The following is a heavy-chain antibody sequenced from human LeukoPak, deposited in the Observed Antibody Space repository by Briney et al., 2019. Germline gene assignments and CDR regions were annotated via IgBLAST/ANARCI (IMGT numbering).Heavy chain of an antibody. V-gene: IGHV4-34*01. D-gene: IGHD3-22*01. CDR2: INHSGST. J-gene: IGHJ4*02. CDR3: ATFYYDSSGYYVGYDY. CDR1: GGSFSGYY. Sequence: SETLSLTCAVYGGSFSGYYWSWIRQPPGKGLEWIGDINHSGSTNYNPSLKSRVTISVDTSKNQFSLKLSSVTAADTAVYYCATFYYDSSGYYVGYDYWGQGTLVTVSS.